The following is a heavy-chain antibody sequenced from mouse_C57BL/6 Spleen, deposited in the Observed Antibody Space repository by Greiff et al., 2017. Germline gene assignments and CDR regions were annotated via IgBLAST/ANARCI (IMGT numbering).Heavy chain of an antibody. CDR2: IDPSDSYT. Sequence: QVQLQQSGAELVRPGTSVKLSCKASGYTFTSYWMHWVKQRPGQGLEWIGVIDPSDSYTNYNQKFKGKATLTVDTSSSTAYMQLSSLTSEDSAVYYCARRGIYYYGSTWYFDVWGTGTTVTVSS. CDR3: ARRGIYYYGSTWYFDV. D-gene: IGHD1-1*01. J-gene: IGHJ1*03. CDR1: GYTFTSYW. V-gene: IGHV1-59*01.